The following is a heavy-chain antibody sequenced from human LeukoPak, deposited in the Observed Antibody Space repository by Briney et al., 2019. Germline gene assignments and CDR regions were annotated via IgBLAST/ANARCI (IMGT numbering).Heavy chain of an antibody. V-gene: IGHV1-18*01. D-gene: IGHD3-22*01. CDR1: GYTFTSYV. CDR3: AREGDSSGYYWL. CDR2: ISAYNGNT. J-gene: IGHJ4*02. Sequence: ASVKVPCKASGYTFTSYVISWVRQAPGQGLEWMGWISAYNGNTNYAQKLQGRVTMTTDTSTTTAYMELRSLRSDDTAVYYCAREGDSSGYYWLWGQGTLVTVSS.